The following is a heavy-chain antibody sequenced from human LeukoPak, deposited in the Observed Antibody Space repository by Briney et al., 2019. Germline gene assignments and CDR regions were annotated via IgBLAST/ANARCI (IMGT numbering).Heavy chain of an antibody. CDR2: IYSGGST. V-gene: IGHV3-66*01. J-gene: IGHJ6*03. Sequence: GSLRLSCAASGLTVSSNYMNWVRQAPGKGLEWVSVIYSGGSTYYADSVKGRFTISRDNSKNTLYLQMNSLRAEDTAVYYCARVGHYYYYYMDVWGKGTTVTVSS. CDR3: ARVGHYYYYYMDV. CDR1: GLTVSSNY. D-gene: IGHD3-16*01.